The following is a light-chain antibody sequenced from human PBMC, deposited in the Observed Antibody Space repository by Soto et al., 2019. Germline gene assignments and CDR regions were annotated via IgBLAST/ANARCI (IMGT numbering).Light chain of an antibody. CDR3: SSYTSSSNLYV. CDR1: SSDVGGYNY. Sequence: QSVLTQPASVSGSPGQSITISCTGTSSDVGGYNYVSWYQQHPGKAPKLMIYDVSNRPSGVSNRFSGSKSGNTASLTISGIQAEDEADYYCSSYTSSSNLYVFGTGTKLTVL. V-gene: IGLV2-14*01. J-gene: IGLJ1*01. CDR2: DVS.